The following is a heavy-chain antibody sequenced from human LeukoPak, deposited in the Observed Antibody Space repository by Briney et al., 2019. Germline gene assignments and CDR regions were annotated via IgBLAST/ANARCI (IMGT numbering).Heavy chain of an antibody. D-gene: IGHD6-19*01. Sequence: GGSLSLSCAASGFTFSNYEMNWVRQAPGKGLEWVSKISSSGSAIYYADSVKGRFTISRDNAKSTLYLQLNSLRAEDTAVYYCARGGSLRYWGQGTLVTVSS. V-gene: IGHV3-48*03. CDR3: ARGGSLRY. J-gene: IGHJ4*01. CDR2: ISSSGSAI. CDR1: GFTFSNYE.